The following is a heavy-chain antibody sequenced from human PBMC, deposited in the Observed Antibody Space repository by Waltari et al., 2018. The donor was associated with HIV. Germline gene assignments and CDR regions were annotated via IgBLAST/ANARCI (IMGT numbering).Heavy chain of an antibody. Sequence: QLLLQESGPGLVKPSETLSLTCTVSGGSISSPTFYWGWIRQPPGKGPEWIGSLFYSGNTYYNPSLRSRLTMSVDTSKNQMSLKLSSVTAADTAVYYCARLGDDTSGHYLGILFWGQGTLVTVSS. CDR3: ARLGDDTSGHYLGILF. CDR1: GGSISSPTFY. J-gene: IGHJ4*02. CDR2: LFYSGNT. V-gene: IGHV4-39*01. D-gene: IGHD3-22*01.